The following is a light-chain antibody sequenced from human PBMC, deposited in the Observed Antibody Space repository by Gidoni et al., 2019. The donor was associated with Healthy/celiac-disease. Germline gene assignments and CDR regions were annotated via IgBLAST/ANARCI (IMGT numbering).Light chain of an antibody. Sequence: DLVVTETPLSLSVTHGQPAAISCQSSQSLLHSDGKTYLYWYLQKPGHPPPLLIYDVSNRGSGVPDRFSGSGSGTDFTLKISRVEAEDVGVYYCMQSIQLPYTLXXXTKLEIK. CDR1: QSLLHSDGKTY. J-gene: IGKJ2*01. CDR3: MQSIQLPYT. V-gene: IGKV2D-29*01. CDR2: DVS.